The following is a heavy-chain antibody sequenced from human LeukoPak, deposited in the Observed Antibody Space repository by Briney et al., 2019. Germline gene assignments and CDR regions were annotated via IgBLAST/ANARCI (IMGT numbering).Heavy chain of an antibody. CDR1: GGSISSYY. Sequence: PSETLSLTCTVSGGSISSYYWSWIRQPPGKGLEWIGYIYYSGSTNYNPSLKSRVTISVDTSKNQFSLKLSSVTAADTAVYYCARHDYGGNVADYWGQGTLVTVSS. V-gene: IGHV4-59*08. CDR2: IYYSGST. J-gene: IGHJ4*02. CDR3: ARHDYGGNVADY. D-gene: IGHD4-23*01.